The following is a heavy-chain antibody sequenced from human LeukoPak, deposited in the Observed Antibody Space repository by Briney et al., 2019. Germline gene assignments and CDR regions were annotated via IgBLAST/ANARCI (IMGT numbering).Heavy chain of an antibody. CDR1: GGSISSYY. D-gene: IGHD2-2*01. V-gene: IGHV4-59*01. CDR2: IYYSGST. CDR3: ARDKRSYTCSSTSCYEYYYYSSGMDV. J-gene: IGHJ6*04. Sequence: PSETLSLTCTVSGGSISSYYWSWIRQPPGKGLEGIGYIYYSGSTNYNPSLKSRVPISVDTSKNQFSLKLSSVSAPDTAVYYCARDKRSYTCSSTSCYEYYYYSSGMDVWGKGTTGTVSS.